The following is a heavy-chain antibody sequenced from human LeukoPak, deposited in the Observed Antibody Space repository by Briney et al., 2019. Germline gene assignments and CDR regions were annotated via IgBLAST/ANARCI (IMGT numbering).Heavy chain of an antibody. CDR2: LSYDGTTK. Sequence: PGGSRRRACAASGFTCMNQAICLLRQAPSKGLERAAFLSYDGTTKYSAHSVKGRFTVSRENAKNSLYLQLSRPTAEDTAVSYCASVEMGITLDSWGQGTLVTVSS. D-gene: IGHD3-22*01. V-gene: IGHV3-30-3*01. CDR3: ASVEMGITLDS. J-gene: IGHJ4*02. CDR1: GFTCMNQA.